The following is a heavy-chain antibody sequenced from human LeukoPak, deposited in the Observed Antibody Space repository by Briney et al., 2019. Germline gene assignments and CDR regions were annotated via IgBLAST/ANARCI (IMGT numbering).Heavy chain of an antibody. CDR2: INHSGST. V-gene: IGHV4-34*01. J-gene: IGHJ4*02. D-gene: IGHD3-3*01. CDR3: GRPRVRFWSGYYREYYFDY. CDR1: GGSFSGYY. Sequence: SETLSLTCAVYGGSFSGYYWSWIRQPPGKGLEWIGEINHSGSTNYNPSLKSRVTISVDTSKNQFSLKLSSVTAADTAVYYCGRPRVRFWSGYYREYYFDYWGQGTLVTVSS.